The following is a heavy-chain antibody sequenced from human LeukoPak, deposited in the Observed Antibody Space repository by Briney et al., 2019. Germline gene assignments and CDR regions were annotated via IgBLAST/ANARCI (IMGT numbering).Heavy chain of an antibody. Sequence: ASVKVSCKASGYTFSDYYMHWVRQAPGQGPEWMGWINPHSGGTEYAQKFQGRVTMTRDTSISAAYMELNRLRSDDTAVFYCARDTRFLDWSIHHWGQGTLVTVSS. CDR1: GYTFSDYY. CDR3: ARDTRFLDWSIHH. D-gene: IGHD3/OR15-3a*01. J-gene: IGHJ5*02. CDR2: INPHSGGT. V-gene: IGHV1-2*02.